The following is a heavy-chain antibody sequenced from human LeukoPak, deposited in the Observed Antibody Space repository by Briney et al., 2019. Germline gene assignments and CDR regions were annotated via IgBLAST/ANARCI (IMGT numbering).Heavy chain of an antibody. D-gene: IGHD5-12*01. CDR3: ATDQSAGYDFQTAPYAFDI. J-gene: IGHJ3*02. CDR1: GYTLTELS. V-gene: IGHV1-24*01. Sequence: ASVKVSCKVSGYTLTELSMHWVRQAPGKGLEWMGGFDPEDGETICAQKFQGRVTMTEDTSTDTAYMELSSLRSEDTAVYYCATDQSAGYDFQTAPYAFDIWGQGTMVTVSS. CDR2: FDPEDGET.